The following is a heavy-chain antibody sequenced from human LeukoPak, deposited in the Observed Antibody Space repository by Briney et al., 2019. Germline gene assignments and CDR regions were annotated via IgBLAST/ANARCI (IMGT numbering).Heavy chain of an antibody. V-gene: IGHV3-30*18. CDR1: GFAFSSYG. D-gene: IGHD2-2*01. Sequence: GGSLRLSCAASGFAFSSYGVHWVRQAPGKGLEWVAVISYDGSTEYYIDSVKGRFTISGDNSKNTLYLQMNSLRTEDTAVYYCAKETYSTSWQLDSWGQGTLVTVSS. CDR3: AKETYSTSWQLDS. J-gene: IGHJ4*02. CDR2: ISYDGSTE.